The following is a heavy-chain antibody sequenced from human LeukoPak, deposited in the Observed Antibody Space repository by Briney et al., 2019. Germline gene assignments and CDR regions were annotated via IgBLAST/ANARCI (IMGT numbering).Heavy chain of an antibody. CDR2: INHSGST. CDR1: GGSISSSNW. CDR3: ARSSEGRGPRRARIRPITHDY. V-gene: IGHV4-4*02. J-gene: IGHJ4*02. Sequence: PSETLSLTCAVSGGSISSSNWWSWVRQPPGKGLEWIGEINHSGSTNYNPSLKSRVTISVDTSKNQFSLKLSSVTAADTAVYYCARSSEGRGPRRARIRPITHDYWGQGTLVTVSS. D-gene: IGHD3-10*01.